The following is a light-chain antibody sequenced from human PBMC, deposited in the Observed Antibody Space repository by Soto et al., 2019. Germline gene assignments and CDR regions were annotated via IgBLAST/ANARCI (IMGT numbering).Light chain of an antibody. Sequence: AIQLTQSPSSLSASVGDRVTITCRAGQGISSALVWYQQKPGKPPNLLIYDASILRSGVPSRFSGSRSGTDFTLTIGNLQPEDSATYYSQHFDSYPLTFGPGTRWIS. J-gene: IGKJ3*01. CDR3: QHFDSYPLT. CDR1: QGISSA. V-gene: IGKV1-13*02. CDR2: DAS.